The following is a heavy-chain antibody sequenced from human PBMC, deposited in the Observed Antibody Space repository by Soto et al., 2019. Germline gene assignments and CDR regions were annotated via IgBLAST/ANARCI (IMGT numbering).Heavy chain of an antibody. V-gene: IGHV4-39*07. Sequence: CTVSGGSISSSSYYWGWIRQPPGKGLEWIGSINHSGSTNYNPSLKSRVTMPVDTSKNHFSLKLSSVTAVDTAVYFCARTVGHGDYVFDFWGQGTLVTVSS. CDR2: INHSGST. CDR1: GGSISSSSYY. D-gene: IGHD4-17*01. CDR3: ARTVGHGDYVFDF. J-gene: IGHJ4*02.